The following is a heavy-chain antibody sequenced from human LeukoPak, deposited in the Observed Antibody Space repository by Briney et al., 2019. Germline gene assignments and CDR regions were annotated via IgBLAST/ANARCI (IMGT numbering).Heavy chain of an antibody. CDR2: IYTSGST. V-gene: IGHV4-4*07. D-gene: IGHD1-26*01. Sequence: SETLSLTCTVSGGSIISYYWSWIRQPAGKGLEWIGRIYTSGSTNYNPSLKSRITISVDKSKNQFSLKLSSVTAADTAVYYCAREGIVGASAFDDWGQGTLVTVSS. CDR3: AREGIVGASAFDD. J-gene: IGHJ4*02. CDR1: GGSIISYY.